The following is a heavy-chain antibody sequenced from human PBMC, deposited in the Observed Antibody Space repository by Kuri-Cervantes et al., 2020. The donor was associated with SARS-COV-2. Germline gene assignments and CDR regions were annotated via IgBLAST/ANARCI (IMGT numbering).Heavy chain of an antibody. CDR2: IGSSSSII. CDR3: ARERYYSGHYGMDV. Sequence: GGSLRLSCAASGFTFSDYSMNWVRQAPGKGLEWVSYIGSSSSIIYYADSMKGRFTISRDNAKNSLSLQMNSLRAEGTAVYYCARERYYSGHYGMDVWGQGTTVTVSS. V-gene: IGHV3-48*01. J-gene: IGHJ6*02. CDR1: GFTFSDYS. D-gene: IGHD3-10*01.